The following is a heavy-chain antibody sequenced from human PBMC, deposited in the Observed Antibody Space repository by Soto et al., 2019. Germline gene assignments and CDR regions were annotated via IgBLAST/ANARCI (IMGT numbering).Heavy chain of an antibody. D-gene: IGHD2-15*01. Sequence: EVQLVESGGGLVQPGRSLRLSCAASGFTFDDYAMHWVRQAPGKGLEWVSGISWNSGSIGYAGSVKGRFTISRDNANNSLYLQMSCLRAEDMALYYCAKVGKYCSGGSCYSGAFDIWGQGTMVTVSS. CDR3: AKVGKYCSGGSCYSGAFDI. V-gene: IGHV3-9*03. J-gene: IGHJ3*02. CDR2: ISWNSGSI. CDR1: GFTFDDYA.